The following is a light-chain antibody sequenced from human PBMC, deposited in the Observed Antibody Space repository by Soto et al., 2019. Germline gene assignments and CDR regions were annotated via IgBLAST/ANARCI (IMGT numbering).Light chain of an antibody. Sequence: QSVLTQPASVSGSPGQSITISCTGTSSDVGGYNYVSWYQQHPGKAPKLMIYEVSNRPSGVSNRFSGSKSGNTASLTISGLQAEDEADYYCSSYTGSSTPYVLGTGTKLTVL. CDR3: SSYTGSSTPYV. CDR2: EVS. V-gene: IGLV2-14*01. J-gene: IGLJ1*01. CDR1: SSDVGGYNY.